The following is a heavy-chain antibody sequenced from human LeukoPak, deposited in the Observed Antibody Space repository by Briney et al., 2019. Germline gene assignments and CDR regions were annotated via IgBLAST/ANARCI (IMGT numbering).Heavy chain of an antibody. D-gene: IGHD5-12*01. J-gene: IGHJ4*02. Sequence: GGSLRLSCAASGFTFSSSVMSWVRQAPGKGLEWVSGISGSGGSAYYADSVKGRFTISRDNSKNTLYLQMDSLRAEDAAVYYCAKDERGYDCYFDYWGQGALVTVSS. CDR2: ISGSGGSA. V-gene: IGHV3-23*01. CDR1: GFTFSSSV. CDR3: AKDERGYDCYFDY.